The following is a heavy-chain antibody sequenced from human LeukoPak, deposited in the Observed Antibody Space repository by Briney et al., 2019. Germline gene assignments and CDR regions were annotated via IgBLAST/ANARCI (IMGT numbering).Heavy chain of an antibody. D-gene: IGHD3-10*01. V-gene: IGHV3-48*03. CDR2: ISSSGSTI. CDR1: GFTFSSYE. CDR3: ARVQGSWDAFDI. J-gene: IGHJ3*02. Sequence: TGGSLRLSCAASGFTFSSYEMNWVRQAPGKGLEWVSYISSSGSTIYYADSVKGRFTISRDNAKNSLYLQMNSLRAEDTAVYYCARVQGSWDAFDIWGQGTMVTVSS.